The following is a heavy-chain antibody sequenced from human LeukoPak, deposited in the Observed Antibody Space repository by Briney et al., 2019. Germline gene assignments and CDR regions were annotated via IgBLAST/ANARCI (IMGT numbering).Heavy chain of an antibody. CDR3: ARIAAAGLNYFDY. CDR1: GGSISSGSYY. CDR2: IYYSGST. Sequence: SETLSLTCTVSGGSISSGSYYWGWIRQPPGKGLEWIGNIYYSGSTYYNPSLKSRVTISVDTSKNQFSLKLSSVTAADTAVYYCARIAAAGLNYFDYWGQGTLVTVSS. V-gene: IGHV4-39*07. J-gene: IGHJ4*02. D-gene: IGHD6-13*01.